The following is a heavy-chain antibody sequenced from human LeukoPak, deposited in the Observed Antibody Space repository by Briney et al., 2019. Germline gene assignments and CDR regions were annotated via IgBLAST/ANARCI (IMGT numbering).Heavy chain of an antibody. CDR1: GFTFSSYK. J-gene: IGHJ4*02. CDR3: ARFAGSYYYFDY. D-gene: IGHD1-26*01. Sequence: GGTLRLSCAASGFTFSSYKMNWVRQAPGKGLERVSYTSSSGSTKYYADSVKGRFTSSSDNAKNSLYLPMNSLRAEDTAVYYCARFAGSYYYFDYWGRGTLVTVSS. V-gene: IGHV3-48*03. CDR2: TSSSGSTK.